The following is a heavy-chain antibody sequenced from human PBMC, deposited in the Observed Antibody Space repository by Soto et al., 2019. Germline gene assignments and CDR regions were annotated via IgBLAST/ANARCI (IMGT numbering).Heavy chain of an antibody. CDR2: TYYRSKWYN. Sequence: SQTLSLTCAISGDSVSSNSAAWNWIRQSPSRGLEWLGRTYYRSKWYNDYAVSVKSRITINPDTSKNQFSLQLNSVPPEDTAVYYCAREGKYCSGGSCYYFDYWGQGTLVTVSS. V-gene: IGHV6-1*01. CDR1: GDSVSSNSAA. D-gene: IGHD2-15*01. J-gene: IGHJ4*02. CDR3: AREGKYCSGGSCYYFDY.